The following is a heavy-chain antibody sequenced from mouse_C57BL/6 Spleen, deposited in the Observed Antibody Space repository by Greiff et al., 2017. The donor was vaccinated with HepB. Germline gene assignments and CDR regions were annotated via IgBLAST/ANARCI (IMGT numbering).Heavy chain of an antibody. CDR1: GYAFSSSW. V-gene: IGHV1-82*01. Sequence: VKLVESGPELVKPGASVKISCKASGYAFSSSWMNWVKQRPGKGLEWIGRIYPGDGDTNYNGKFKGKATLTADKSSSTAYMQLSSLTSEDSAVYFGAGGDYYGSSYPADYWGQGTTLTVSS. D-gene: IGHD1-1*01. J-gene: IGHJ2*01. CDR3: AGGDYYGSSYPADY. CDR2: IYPGDGDT.